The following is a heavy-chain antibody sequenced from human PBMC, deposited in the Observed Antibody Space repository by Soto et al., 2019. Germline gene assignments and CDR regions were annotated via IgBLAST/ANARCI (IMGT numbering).Heavy chain of an antibody. CDR1: GFTFSRYP. CDR3: ARGLIPYGMDV. J-gene: IGHJ6*02. V-gene: IGHV3-64*02. CDR2: ISSNENST. Sequence: LRLSCAASGFTFSRYPMHWVRQAPGKGLEYVSAISSNENSTFYADSVRGRFTLSRDNFKNTLYLQMGSLRVEDMAVYYCARGLIPYGMDVWGPGTTVTVSS.